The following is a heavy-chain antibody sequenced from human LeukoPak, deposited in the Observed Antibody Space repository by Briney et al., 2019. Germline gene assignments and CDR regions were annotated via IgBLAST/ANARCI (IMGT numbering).Heavy chain of an antibody. J-gene: IGHJ5*02. V-gene: IGHV3-30*04. CDR3: ARDPLRKLRYFDWLANRNWFDP. CDR2: ISYDGSNK. CDR1: GFIFSTYA. Sequence: GGSLRLSCAASGFIFSTYAMHWVRQAPGKGLEWMSVISYDGSNKYYADSVKGRFTISRDNSKNTLYLQMNSLRAEDTAVYYCARDPLRKLRYFDWLANRNWFDPWGQGTLVTVSS. D-gene: IGHD3-9*01.